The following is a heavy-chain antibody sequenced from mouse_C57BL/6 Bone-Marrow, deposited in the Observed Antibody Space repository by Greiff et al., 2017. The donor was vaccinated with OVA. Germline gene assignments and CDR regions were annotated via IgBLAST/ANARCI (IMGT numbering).Heavy chain of an antibody. Sequence: VKLVESGPGLVQPSQSLSITCTVSGFSLTSYGVHWVRQSPGKGLEWLGVIWRGGSTDYNAAFMSRLSITKDNSTCQVFFKMNSLQADDTAIYYCAKNHYGSSWYFDVWGTGTTVTVSS. CDR1: GFSLTSYG. V-gene: IGHV2-5*01. J-gene: IGHJ1*03. CDR3: AKNHYGSSWYFDV. CDR2: IWRGGST. D-gene: IGHD1-1*01.